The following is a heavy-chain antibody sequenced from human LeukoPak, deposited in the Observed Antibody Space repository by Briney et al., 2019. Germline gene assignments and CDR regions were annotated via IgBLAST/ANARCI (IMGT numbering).Heavy chain of an antibody. D-gene: IGHD5-12*01. V-gene: IGHV4-38-2*02. J-gene: IGHJ4*02. CDR3: ARGRIVATIDY. CDR1: GYSISSGYY. CDR2: IYHSGST. Sequence: KASETLSLTCTVSGYSISSGYYWGWIRQPPGKGLEWIGSIYHSGSTYYNPSLKSRVTISVDTSKNQFSLKLSSVTAADTAVYYCARGRIVATIDYWGQGTLVTVSS.